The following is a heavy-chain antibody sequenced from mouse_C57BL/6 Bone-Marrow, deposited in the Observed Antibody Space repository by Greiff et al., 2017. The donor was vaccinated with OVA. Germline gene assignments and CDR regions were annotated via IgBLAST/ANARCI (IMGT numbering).Heavy chain of an antibody. CDR3: AGINYWYFDV. J-gene: IGHJ1*03. V-gene: IGHV5-17*01. Sequence: EVHLVESGGGLVKPGGSLKLSCAASGFTFSDYGMHWVRQAPEKGLEWVAYISSGSSTFYYAETVKGRFPFSRDNATTTLFLQMTSLRDEDAAMYYCAGINYWYFDVWGTGTTVTVSS. CDR2: ISSGSSTF. CDR1: GFTFSDYG.